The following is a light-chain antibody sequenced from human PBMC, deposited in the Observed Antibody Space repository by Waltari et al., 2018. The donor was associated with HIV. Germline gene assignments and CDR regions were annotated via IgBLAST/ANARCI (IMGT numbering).Light chain of an antibody. CDR1: SSNLGAGYD. Sequence: QSVLTQPPSVSGAPGQRVTISCTGSSSNLGAGYDVPWYQQLPGTAPKLIIYGDSNRPSGVPDRFSGSKSGTTASLAITGLQAEDEADYYCQSYDSSRAVVFGGGTKLTVL. CDR2: GDS. V-gene: IGLV1-40*01. J-gene: IGLJ2*01. CDR3: QSYDSSRAVV.